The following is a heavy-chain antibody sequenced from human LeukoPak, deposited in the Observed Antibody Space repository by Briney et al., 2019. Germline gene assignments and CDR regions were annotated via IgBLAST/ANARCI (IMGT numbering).Heavy chain of an antibody. Sequence: ASVKVSCKASGYTFTGYYIHWVRQAPGQGLEWMGWINPNSGGTNYAQKFQGRVTMTRDTSISTAYMELTSLISDDTAVYYCARNGAWGSYRLHDFWGQGTLVTVSS. CDR3: ARNGAWGSYRLHDF. CDR2: INPNSGGT. V-gene: IGHV1-2*02. D-gene: IGHD3-16*02. J-gene: IGHJ4*02. CDR1: GYTFTGYY.